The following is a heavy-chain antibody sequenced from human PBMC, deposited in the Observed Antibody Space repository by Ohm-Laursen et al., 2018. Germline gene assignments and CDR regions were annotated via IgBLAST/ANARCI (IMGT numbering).Heavy chain of an antibody. J-gene: IGHJ4*02. CDR1: GYTFTDYY. Sequence: GASVKVSCKVSGYTFTDYYMHWVRQAPGQGLEWMGIINPSGGSTSYAQKFQGRVTMTRDTSTSTVYMELSSLRSEDTAVYYCARELDATYYDFWSGSDYWGQGTLVTVSS. V-gene: IGHV1-46*01. CDR2: INPSGGST. CDR3: ARELDATYYDFWSGSDY. D-gene: IGHD3-3*01.